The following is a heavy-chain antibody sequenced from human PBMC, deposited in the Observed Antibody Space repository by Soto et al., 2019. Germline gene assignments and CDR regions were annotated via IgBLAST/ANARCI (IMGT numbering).Heavy chain of an antibody. CDR2: ISGSGGST. J-gene: IGHJ4*02. D-gene: IGHD6-19*01. CDR1: GFTFSSYA. Sequence: PGGSLRLSCAASGFTFSSYAMSWVRQAPGKGLEWVSAISGSGGSTYYADSVKGRFTISRDNSKNTLYLQMNSLRAEDTAVYYCAKDPRHKSSGWIPFDYWGQGTLVTVSS. CDR3: AKDPRHKSSGWIPFDY. V-gene: IGHV3-23*01.